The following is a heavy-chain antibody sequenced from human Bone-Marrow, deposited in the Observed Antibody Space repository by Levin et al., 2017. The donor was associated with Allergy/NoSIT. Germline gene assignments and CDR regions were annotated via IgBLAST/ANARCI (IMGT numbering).Heavy chain of an antibody. V-gene: IGHV3-7*04. J-gene: IGHJ4*02. CDR3: ARGGYSIGKPADY. CDR2: TNQDGSEK. CDR1: GFTFNTFW. Sequence: SGGSLRLSCAASGFTFNTFWMTWVRQAPGKGLQWVANTNQDGSEKYYVDSVRGRFTISRDNAQKTLYLQMNSLTVEDTAVYYCARGGYSIGKPADYWGQGTLVTVSS. D-gene: IGHD5-18*01.